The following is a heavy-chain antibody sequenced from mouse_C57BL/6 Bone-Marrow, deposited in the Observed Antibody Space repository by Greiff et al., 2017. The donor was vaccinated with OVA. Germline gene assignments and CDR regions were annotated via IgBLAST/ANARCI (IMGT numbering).Heavy chain of an antibody. J-gene: IGHJ4*01. CDR1: EYAFPSHD. D-gene: IGHD2-4*01. CDR2: INSDGGST. Sequence: DVMLVESGGGLVQPGESLTLSCESNEYAFPSHDMPWVRKTPEKRLELVAAINSDGGSTYYPDTMERRFIISRDNTKKTRYLQMSSLVSEDTALYYCATDYEYDGGWGQGTSVTVSS. V-gene: IGHV5-2*01. CDR3: ATDYEYDGG.